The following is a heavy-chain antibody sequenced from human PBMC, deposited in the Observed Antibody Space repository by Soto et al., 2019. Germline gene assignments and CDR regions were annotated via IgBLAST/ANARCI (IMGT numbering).Heavy chain of an antibody. J-gene: IGHJ6*02. Sequence: PWGSLGLSCTASGFTFGDYAMSWFPQAPGNGLVWVGFIRSKAYGGTTEYAASVKGRFTISRDDSKSIAYLQMNSLKTEDTAVYYCTRTPLGYCSSTSCHGYSYYGMDVWGQGTTVTVSS. CDR3: TRTPLGYCSSTSCHGYSYYGMDV. V-gene: IGHV3-49*03. CDR2: IRSKAYGGTT. CDR1: GFTFGDYA. D-gene: IGHD2-2*01.